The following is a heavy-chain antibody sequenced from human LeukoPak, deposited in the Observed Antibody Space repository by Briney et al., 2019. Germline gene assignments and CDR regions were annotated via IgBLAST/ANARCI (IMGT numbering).Heavy chain of an antibody. CDR2: ISSSGSTI. CDR3: ARNRGHSYYDTADY. CDR1: GFTFSDYY. V-gene: IGHV3-11*01. J-gene: IGHJ4*02. D-gene: IGHD3-22*01. Sequence: PGGSLRLSCAASGFTFSDYYMRWIRQAPGKGLECISYISSSGSTIYYADSVKGRFTISRDNAKNSLYLQMNSLRAEDTAVYYCARNRGHSYYDTADYWGQGTLVTVSS.